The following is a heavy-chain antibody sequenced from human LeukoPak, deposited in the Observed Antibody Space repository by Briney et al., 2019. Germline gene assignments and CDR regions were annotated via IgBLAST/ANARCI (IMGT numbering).Heavy chain of an antibody. CDR2: ISAYNGNT. J-gene: IGHJ4*02. D-gene: IGHD1-14*01. Sequence: ASVKVSCKASGYTVTSYYMHWVRQAPGQGLEWMGWISAYNGNTNYAQKLQGRVTMTTDTSTSTAYMELRSLRSDDTAVYYCARASGSYFDYWGQGTLVTVSS. CDR3: ARASGSYFDY. CDR1: GYTVTSYY. V-gene: IGHV1-18*04.